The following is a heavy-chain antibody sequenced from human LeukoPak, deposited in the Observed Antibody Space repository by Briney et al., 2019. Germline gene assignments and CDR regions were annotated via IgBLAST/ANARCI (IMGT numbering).Heavy chain of an antibody. Sequence: SQTLSLTCAVAGGSISSGGYSWSWIRQPPGKGLEWIGYIYQSGSTYYNPSLESRVTISVDRSKNQFSLKLSSVTAADTAVYYCGRVGIAAAASGIDYWGQGTLVTVSS. CDR1: GGSISSGGYS. J-gene: IGHJ4*02. V-gene: IGHV4-30-2*01. D-gene: IGHD6-13*01. CDR3: GRVGIAAAASGIDY. CDR2: IYQSGST.